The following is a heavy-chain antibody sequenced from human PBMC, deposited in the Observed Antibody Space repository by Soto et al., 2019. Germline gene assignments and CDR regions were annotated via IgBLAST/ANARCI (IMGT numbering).Heavy chain of an antibody. CDR1: GGSVSSGSYY. Sequence: SETLSLTCTVSGGSVSSGSYYWSWIRQPPGKGLEWIGYIYYSGSTNYNPPLKSRVTISVDTSKNQFSLKLSSVTAADTAVYYCARRAYYDSGGYYAFDIWGQGTMVTVSS. CDR3: ARRAYYDSGGYYAFDI. V-gene: IGHV4-61*01. J-gene: IGHJ3*02. CDR2: IYYSGST. D-gene: IGHD3-22*01.